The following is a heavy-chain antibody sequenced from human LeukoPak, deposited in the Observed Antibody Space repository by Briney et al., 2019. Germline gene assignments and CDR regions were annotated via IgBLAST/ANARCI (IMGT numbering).Heavy chain of an antibody. D-gene: IGHD6-19*01. V-gene: IGHV1-69*05. CDR1: GGTFSSYA. J-gene: IGHJ4*02. CDR3: ARDGLGPSYSNGWYAY. CDR2: IIPIFGTA. Sequence: SVKVSCKASGGTFSSYAISWVRQAPGQGLEWMGRIIPIFGTANYAQKFQGRVTIITDESTSTAYMELSSLRSEDTAVYYCARDGLGPSYSNGWYAYWGQGTLVTVSS.